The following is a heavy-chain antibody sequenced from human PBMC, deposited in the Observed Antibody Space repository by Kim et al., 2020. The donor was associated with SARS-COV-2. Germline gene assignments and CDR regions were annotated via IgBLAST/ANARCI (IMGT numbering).Heavy chain of an antibody. CDR3: ARHLWGGYSYGLGYYYGMDV. J-gene: IGHJ6*02. Sequence: GGSLRLSCAASGFTFSSYSMNWVRQAPGKGLEWVSYISSSSSTIYYADSVKGRFTISRDNAKNSLYLQMNSLRDEDTAVYYCARHLWGGYSYGLGYYYGMDVWGQGTTVTVSS. V-gene: IGHV3-48*02. CDR1: GFTFSSYS. D-gene: IGHD5-18*01. CDR2: ISSSSSTI.